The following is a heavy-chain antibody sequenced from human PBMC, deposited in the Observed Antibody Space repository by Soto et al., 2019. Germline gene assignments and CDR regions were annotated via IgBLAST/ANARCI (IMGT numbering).Heavy chain of an antibody. CDR2: VSGGGGST. J-gene: IGHJ4*02. V-gene: IGHV3-23*01. Sequence: GGSLRLSCAASGFTFSSYAMTWVRQAPGKGLEWVSSVSGGGGSTYYRDSAKGRFTISRDNSKNTLFLQMNSLRVEDTAVYYCAKAPGLERATPFDYWGQGTLVTVSS. CDR3: AKAPGLERATPFDY. CDR1: GFTFSSYA. D-gene: IGHD1-1*01.